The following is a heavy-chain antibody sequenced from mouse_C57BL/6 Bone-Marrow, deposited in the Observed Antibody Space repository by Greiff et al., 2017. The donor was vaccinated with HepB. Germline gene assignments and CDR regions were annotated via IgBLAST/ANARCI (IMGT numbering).Heavy chain of an antibody. V-gene: IGHV1-63*01. CDR2: IYPGGGYT. J-gene: IGHJ1*03. CDR1: GYTFTNYW. D-gene: IGHD1-1*01. CDR3: AYYYGSSSRYFDV. Sequence: QVQLQQSGAELVRPGTSVKMSCKASGYTFTNYWIGWAKQRPGHGLEWIGDIYPGGGYTNYNEKFKGEATLTADKSSSTAYMQFSSLTSEDSAIYYCAYYYGSSSRYFDVWGTGTTVTVSS.